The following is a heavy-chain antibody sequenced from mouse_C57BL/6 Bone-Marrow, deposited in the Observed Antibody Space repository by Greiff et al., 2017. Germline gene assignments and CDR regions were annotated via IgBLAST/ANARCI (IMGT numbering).Heavy chain of an antibody. D-gene: IGHD1-1*01. Sequence: VPLQQPGAELVKPGASVKLSCKASGYTFTSYWMHWVKQRPGQGLEWIGMIHPNSGSTNYNEKFKSKATLTVDKSSSTAYMQLSSLTSEDSAVXYWARGYYGSLSFDYWGQGTTLTVSS. CDR1: GYTFTSYW. CDR3: ARGYYGSLSFDY. CDR2: IHPNSGST. J-gene: IGHJ2*01. V-gene: IGHV1-64*01.